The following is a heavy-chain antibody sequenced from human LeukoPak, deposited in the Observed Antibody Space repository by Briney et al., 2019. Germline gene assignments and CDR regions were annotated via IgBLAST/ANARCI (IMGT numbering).Heavy chain of an antibody. D-gene: IGHD6-19*01. CDR1: GFTVSSNY. Sequence: GGSLRLSCAASGFTVSSNYMSWVRQAPGKGLERVSVIYSGGSTYYADSVKGRFTISRDNSKNTPYLQMNSLRAEDTAVYYCTTLTVASSFDYWGQGALVTVSS. CDR2: IYSGGST. V-gene: IGHV3-53*01. CDR3: TTLTVASSFDY. J-gene: IGHJ4*02.